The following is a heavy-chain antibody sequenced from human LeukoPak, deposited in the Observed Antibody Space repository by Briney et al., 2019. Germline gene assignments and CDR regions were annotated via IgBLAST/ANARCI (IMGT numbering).Heavy chain of an antibody. CDR2: ISSSSSYI. J-gene: IGHJ1*01. CDR3: VRGITMFQH. D-gene: IGHD3-10*01. CDR1: GFTFSSYW. Sequence: PGGSLRLSCAASGFTFSSYWMHWVRQAPGKGLEWVSSISSSSSYIYYADSVKGRFSISRDNAKKSLYLQMNSLRAEDTALYYCVRGITMFQHWGQGTLVTVSS. V-gene: IGHV3-21*04.